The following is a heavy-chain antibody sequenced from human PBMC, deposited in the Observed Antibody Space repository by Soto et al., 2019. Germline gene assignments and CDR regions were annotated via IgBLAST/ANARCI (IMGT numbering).Heavy chain of an antibody. Sequence: LSLTCSVSGGSISSVGHYWTWIRQQPGKGLEWIGYIYYSGSTDYNPSLKSRVTISVDRSKNQFSLNLSSVTAADTAIYYCARESGGYDSSTRYGLDVWGQGTTVTVSS. V-gene: IGHV4-31*03. J-gene: IGHJ6*02. CDR2: IYYSGST. D-gene: IGHD6-25*01. CDR1: GGSISSVGHY. CDR3: ARESGGYDSSTRYGLDV.